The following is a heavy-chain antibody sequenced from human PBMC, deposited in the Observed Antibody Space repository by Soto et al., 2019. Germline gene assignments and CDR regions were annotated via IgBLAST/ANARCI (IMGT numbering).Heavy chain of an antibody. CDR2: INQDGSEE. V-gene: IGHV3-7*01. J-gene: IGHJ4*02. CDR1: GFTLSNHW. Sequence: EVQLVESGGGLVQPGGSLRLSCTASGFTLSNHWMDWVRQAPGKGLEWVANINQDGSEEHYVDSVKGRFTISRDNAKNSLYLQMSSLTAEDSALYYCSRSLDSWGQGTLVTVSS. CDR3: SRSLDS.